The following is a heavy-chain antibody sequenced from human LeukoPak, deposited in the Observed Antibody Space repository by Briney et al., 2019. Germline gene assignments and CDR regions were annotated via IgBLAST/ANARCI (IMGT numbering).Heavy chain of an antibody. CDR3: ARDVYYYGSGSYTLLDY. CDR2: ISAYNGNT. Sequence: GASVKVSCKASGYTFTSYGISWVRQAPGQGLEWMGWISAYNGNTNYAQKLQGRVTMTTDTSTSPAYMELRSLRSDDTAVYYCARDVYYYGSGSYTLLDYWGQGTLVTVSS. D-gene: IGHD3-10*01. J-gene: IGHJ4*02. V-gene: IGHV1-18*01. CDR1: GYTFTSYG.